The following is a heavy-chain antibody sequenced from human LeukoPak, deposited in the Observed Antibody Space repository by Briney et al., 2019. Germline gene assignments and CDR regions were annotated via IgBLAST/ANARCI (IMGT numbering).Heavy chain of an antibody. CDR3: ARGRQETNCSGGSCYSRRRGY. D-gene: IGHD2-15*01. V-gene: IGHV4-34*01. CDR2: INHSGST. J-gene: IGHJ4*02. CDR1: GGSFSGYY. Sequence: PSETLSLTCAVYGGSFSGYYWSWIRQPPGKGLEWIGEINHSGSTNYNPSLKSRVTISVDMSKNQFSLKLSSVTAADTAVYYCARGRQETNCSGGSCYSRRRGYWGQGTLVTVSS.